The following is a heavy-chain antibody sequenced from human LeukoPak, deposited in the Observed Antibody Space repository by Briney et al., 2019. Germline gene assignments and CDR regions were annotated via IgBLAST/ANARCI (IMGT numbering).Heavy chain of an antibody. Sequence: SETLSLTCAVYGGSFSGYYWSWIRQPPGKGLEWIGEINHSGSTNYNPSLKSRVTISVDTSKNQFSLKLSSVTAADTAVYYCARGPKWSGNYYFDYGGREPLVTVS. D-gene: IGHD2-15*01. CDR1: GGSFSGYY. CDR2: INHSGST. CDR3: ARGPKWSGNYYFDY. V-gene: IGHV4-34*01. J-gene: IGHJ4*02.